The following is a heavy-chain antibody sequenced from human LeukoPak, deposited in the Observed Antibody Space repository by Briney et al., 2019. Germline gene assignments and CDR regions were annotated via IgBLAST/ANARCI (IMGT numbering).Heavy chain of an antibody. Sequence: VGSLRLSCAASGFTFSSYEMNWVRQAPGKGLEWVSYISSSGSTIYYADSVKGRFTISRDNAKNSLYLQMNSLRAEDTAVYYCASQPTYYDFSAYYYYMDVWGKGTTVTVSS. V-gene: IGHV3-48*03. CDR3: ASQPTYYDFSAYYYYMDV. CDR1: GFTFSSYE. J-gene: IGHJ6*03. D-gene: IGHD3-3*01. CDR2: ISSSGSTI.